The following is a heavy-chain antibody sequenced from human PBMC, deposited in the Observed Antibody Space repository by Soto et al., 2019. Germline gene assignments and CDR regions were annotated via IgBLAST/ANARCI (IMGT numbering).Heavy chain of an antibody. Sequence: GGSLRLSCAASGFTFSSYEMNWVRQAPGKGLEWVSYISSSGSTIYYADSVKGRFTISRDNAKNSLYLQMNSLRAEDTAVYYCAGLAARQNAFDIWGQGTMVTVS. CDR2: ISSSGSTI. CDR3: AGLAARQNAFDI. D-gene: IGHD6-6*01. V-gene: IGHV3-48*03. J-gene: IGHJ3*02. CDR1: GFTFSSYE.